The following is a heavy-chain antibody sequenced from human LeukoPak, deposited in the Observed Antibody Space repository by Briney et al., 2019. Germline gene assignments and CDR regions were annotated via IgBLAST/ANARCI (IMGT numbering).Heavy chain of an antibody. D-gene: IGHD3-22*01. CDR2: IIPIFGTA. CDR1: GGTFNSYA. Sequence: GASVKVSCKASGGTFNSYAISWARQAPGQGLEWMGGIIPIFGTANYAQKFQGRVTITTDESTSTAYMELSSLRSEDTAVYYCAREAYYDSSGQYFDYWGQGTLVTVSS. J-gene: IGHJ4*02. CDR3: AREAYYDSSGQYFDY. V-gene: IGHV1-69*05.